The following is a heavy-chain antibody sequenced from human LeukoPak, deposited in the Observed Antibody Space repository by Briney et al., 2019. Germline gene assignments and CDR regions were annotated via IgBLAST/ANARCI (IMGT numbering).Heavy chain of an antibody. CDR2: ISAYNGNT. CDR1: GYTFTSYG. Sequence: VSVKVSCKASGYTFTSYGISWVRQAPGQGLEWMGWISAYNGNTNYAQKLQGRVTMTTDTSTSTAYMELRSLRSDDTAVYYCARDGHEVYYYDGSGYQGWFDPWGQGTLVTVSS. D-gene: IGHD3-22*01. CDR3: ARDGHEVYYYDGSGYQGWFDP. V-gene: IGHV1-18*01. J-gene: IGHJ5*02.